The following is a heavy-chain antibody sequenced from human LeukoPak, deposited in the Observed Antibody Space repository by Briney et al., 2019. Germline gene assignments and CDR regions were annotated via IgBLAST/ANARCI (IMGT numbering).Heavy chain of an antibody. J-gene: IGHJ4*02. D-gene: IGHD6-19*01. CDR3: ARAGGSGWYRYPSRFFDY. CDR1: GGSFSGYY. CDR2: INHSGST. Sequence: PSETLSLTCAVYGGSFSGYYWSWIRQPPGKGLEWIGEINHSGSTNYNPSLKSRVTISVDTSKNQFSLKLSSVTAADTAVYYCARAGGSGWYRYPSRFFDYWGQGTLVTVSS. V-gene: IGHV4-34*01.